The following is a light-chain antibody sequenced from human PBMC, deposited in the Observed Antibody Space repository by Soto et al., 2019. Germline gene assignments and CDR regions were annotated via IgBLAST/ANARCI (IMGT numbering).Light chain of an antibody. CDR1: QSISSW. J-gene: IGKJ1*01. Sequence: DIQMTQSPSTLSASVGDRVTITCWAGQSISSWLAWYQQKPGKAPKLLIYDASSLESGVPSRFSGSGSGTEFTLTISSLQPDDFATYYCQQYNSYWGTFGQGTKVEIK. V-gene: IGKV1-5*01. CDR3: QQYNSYWGT. CDR2: DAS.